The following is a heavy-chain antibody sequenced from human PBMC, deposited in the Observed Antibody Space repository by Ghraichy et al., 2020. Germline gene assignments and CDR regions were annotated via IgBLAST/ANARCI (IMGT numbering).Heavy chain of an antibody. CDR2: IHYSGNT. J-gene: IGHJ2*01. CDR3: ARGFNWYFDF. D-gene: IGHD3-10*01. V-gene: IGHV4-59*08. CDR1: DGSLSTYH. Sequence: SQTLSLTCAVSDGSLSTYHWSWIRQPPGKGLEWIGNIHYSGNTNYSPSLKSRVTISLDASKNQFSLDLNSVTAADTAVYYCARGFNWYFDFWGRGTLVTVSS.